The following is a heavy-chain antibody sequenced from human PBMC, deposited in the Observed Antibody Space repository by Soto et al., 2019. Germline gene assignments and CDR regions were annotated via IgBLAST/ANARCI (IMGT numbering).Heavy chain of an antibody. V-gene: IGHV3-23*01. CDR3: AKGYYFDY. J-gene: IGHJ4*02. CDR2: ISGSGGTT. Sequence: GGSLRLSCAASGFIFSSYAMNWVRQAPGKGLEWVSAISGSGGTTYYADSVKGRFTFSRDNSKNTLYLQMSSLRAEDTAVYYCAKGYYFDYWGQGTLVTVSS. CDR1: GFIFSSYA.